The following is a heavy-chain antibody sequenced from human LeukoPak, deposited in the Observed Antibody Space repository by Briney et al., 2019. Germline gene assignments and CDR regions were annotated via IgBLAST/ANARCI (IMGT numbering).Heavy chain of an antibody. D-gene: IGHD3-22*01. V-gene: IGHV1-69*13. Sequence: SVKVSCKASGGTFSSYAISWVRQAPGQGLEWMGGIIPIFGTANCAQKFQGRVTITADESTSTAYMELSSLRSEDTAVYYCASNYYDSSGYYFPWGQGTLVTVSS. CDR2: IIPIFGTA. CDR1: GGTFSSYA. CDR3: ASNYYDSSGYYFP. J-gene: IGHJ4*02.